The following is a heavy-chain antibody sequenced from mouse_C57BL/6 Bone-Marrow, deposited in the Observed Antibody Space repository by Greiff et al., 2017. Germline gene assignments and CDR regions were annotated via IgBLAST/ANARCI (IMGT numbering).Heavy chain of an antibody. V-gene: IGHV5-16*01. J-gene: IGHJ4*01. CDR1: GFTFSDYY. Sequence: EVQLVESEGGLVQPGSSMKLSCTASGFTFSDYYMAWVRQVPEKGLEWVANINYDGSSTYYLDSLKSRFIISRDNAKNILYLQMSSLKSEDTATYYCARGGRLRRAMDFWGQGTSVTVSS. D-gene: IGHD2-2*01. CDR3: ARGGRLRRAMDF. CDR2: INYDGSST.